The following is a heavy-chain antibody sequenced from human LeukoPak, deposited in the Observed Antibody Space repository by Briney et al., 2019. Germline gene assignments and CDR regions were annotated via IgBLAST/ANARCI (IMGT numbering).Heavy chain of an antibody. V-gene: IGHV3-74*03. D-gene: IGHD1-26*01. Sequence: GVSLRLSCAVSGFTFRSYWTHWVRQAPGKGLVWVSCINNDGSNTTYTDSEEARFSLSREYAKNTLYLKKKSVRAEDTAVYYCVRPLQVGNYYYALDVWGQGTTVTVSS. CDR1: GFTFRSYW. CDR2: INNDGSNT. CDR3: VRPLQVGNYYYALDV. J-gene: IGHJ6*02.